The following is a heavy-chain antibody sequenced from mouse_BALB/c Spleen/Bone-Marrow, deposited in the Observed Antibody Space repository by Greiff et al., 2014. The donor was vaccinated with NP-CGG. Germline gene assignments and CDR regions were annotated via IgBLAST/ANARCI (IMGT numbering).Heavy chain of an antibody. V-gene: IGHV5-17*02. D-gene: IGHD3-3*01. CDR1: GFTFSSFG. CDR3: TRSGTLGAMDY. CDR2: ISSSSSTI. J-gene: IGHJ4*01. Sequence: DVMLVESGGGLVQPGGSRKLSCAASGFTFSSFGMHWVRQAPEKGLEWVAYISSSSSTIHYADTMKGRFTISRDNPKNTLFLQMTSLRSEETAMYYCTRSGTLGAMDYWGQGTSVTVSS.